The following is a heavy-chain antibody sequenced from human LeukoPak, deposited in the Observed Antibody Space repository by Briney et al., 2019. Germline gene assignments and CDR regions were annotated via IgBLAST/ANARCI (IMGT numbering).Heavy chain of an antibody. CDR2: IYTDGSA. CDR3: ARLKWEPWDAFDI. D-gene: IGHD1-26*01. J-gene: IGHJ3*02. Sequence: SQTLSLTCTVSGGSISSISYYWGWLRQPAGKGLEWIGRIYTDGSANYNPSLKSRVTISVDTSKNQFSLKLSSVTAADTAVYYWARLKWEPWDAFDIWGQGTMVTVSS. V-gene: IGHV4-61*02. CDR1: GGSISSISYY.